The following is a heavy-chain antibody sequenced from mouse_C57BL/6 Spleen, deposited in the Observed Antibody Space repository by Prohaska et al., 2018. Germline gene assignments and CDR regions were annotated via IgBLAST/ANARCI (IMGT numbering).Heavy chain of an antibody. CDR3: ARPAQATAWFAY. D-gene: IGHD3-2*02. CDR1: GYAFSSSW. CDR2: IYPGDGDT. J-gene: IGHJ3*01. V-gene: IGHV1-82*01. Sequence: GASVKISCKASGYAFSSSWMNWVKQRPGKGLEWIGRIYPGDGDTNYNGKFKGKATLTADKSSSTAYMQLSSLTSEDSAVYFCARPAQATAWFAYWGQGTLVTVSA.